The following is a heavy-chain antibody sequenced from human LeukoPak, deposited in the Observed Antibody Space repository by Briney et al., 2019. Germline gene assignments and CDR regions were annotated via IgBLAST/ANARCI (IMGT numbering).Heavy chain of an antibody. CDR1: GFTFRKYA. CDR2: IRGRGYFTTST. V-gene: IGHV3-23*01. J-gene: IGHJ5*02. Sequence: GVSVTLCCALCGFTFRKYAMTGAPQAPGSALDWISTIRGRGYFTTSTYYADSVKGRFTISRDNSDNKLYLQMDGLRADDTAVYYCVKDRRYAGNSALSWFGPWGQGSLVTVSS. D-gene: IGHD4-23*01. CDR3: VKDRRYAGNSALSWFGP.